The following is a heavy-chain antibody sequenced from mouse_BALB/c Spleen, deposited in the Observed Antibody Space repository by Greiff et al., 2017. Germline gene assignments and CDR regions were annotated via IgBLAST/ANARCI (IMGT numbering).Heavy chain of an antibody. V-gene: IGHV5-17*02. CDR1: GFTFSSFG. CDR3: ARGNYDYAMDY. D-gene: IGHD2-1*01. J-gene: IGHJ4*01. Sequence: EVNLVESGGGLVQPGGSRKLSCAASGFTFSSFGMHWVRQAPEKGLEWVAYISSGSSTIYYADTVKGRFTISRDNPKNTLFLQMTSLRSEDTAMYYCARGNYDYAMDYWGQGTSVTVSS. CDR2: ISSGSSTI.